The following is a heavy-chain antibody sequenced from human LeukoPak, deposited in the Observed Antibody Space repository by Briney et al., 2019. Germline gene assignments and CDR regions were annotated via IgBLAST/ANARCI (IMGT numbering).Heavy chain of an antibody. J-gene: IGHJ4*02. CDR2: ISAYNGNT. Sequence: ASVKVSCTASGYTFTSYGISWVRQAPGQGLEWMGWISAYNGNTNYAQKLQGRVTMTTDTSTSTAYMELRSLRSDDTAVYYCARDIWYYDSSGYDPEMYYFGYWGQGTLVTVSS. CDR1: GYTFTSYG. V-gene: IGHV1-18*01. D-gene: IGHD3-22*01. CDR3: ARDIWYYDSSGYDPEMYYFGY.